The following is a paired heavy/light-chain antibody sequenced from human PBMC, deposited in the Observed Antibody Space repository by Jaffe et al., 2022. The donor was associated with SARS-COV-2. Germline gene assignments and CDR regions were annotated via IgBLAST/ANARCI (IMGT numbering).Light chain of an antibody. CDR2: EVT. CDR3: CSYAGSSNWI. J-gene: IGLJ2*01. CDR1: TSDVGTYNL. Sequence: QSALTQPASVSGSPGQSITISCTGTTSDVGTYNLVSWYQHHPGKAPKLMICEVTKRPSGVSNRFSGSKSGNTASLTISGLQAEDEADYYCCSYAGSSNWIFGGGTKLTVL. V-gene: IGLV2-23*02.
Heavy chain of an antibody. D-gene: IGHD3-22*01. Sequence: QVQLQESGPGLVKPSETLSLTCTVSGGSLSSGSSYWSWIRQPPGKALEWIGYIYYSGSTTYNPSLKSRVTISVDTSKNQFSLKLTSVTAADTAVYYCARYYDSSERYFDLWGRGTLVTVSS. CDR1: GGSLSSGSSY. J-gene: IGHJ2*01. CDR3: ARYYDSSERYFDL. CDR2: IYYSGST. V-gene: IGHV4-61*01.